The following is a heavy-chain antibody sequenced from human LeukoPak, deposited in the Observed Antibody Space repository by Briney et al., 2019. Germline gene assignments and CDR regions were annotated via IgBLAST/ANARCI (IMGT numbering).Heavy chain of an antibody. CDR3: ARGVWWLRYYYGMDV. CDR1: GGSISSGGYY. CDR2: IYYSGST. D-gene: IGHD5-12*01. V-gene: IGHV4-61*08. Sequence: SQTLSLTCTVSGGSISSGGYYWSWIRQHPGKGLEWIGYIYYSGSTNYNPSLKSRVTISVDTSKNQFSLKLSSVTAADTAVYYCARGVWWLRYYYGMDVWGQGTTVTVSS. J-gene: IGHJ6*02.